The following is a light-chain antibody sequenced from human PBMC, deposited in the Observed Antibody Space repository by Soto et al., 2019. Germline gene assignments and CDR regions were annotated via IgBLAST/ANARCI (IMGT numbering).Light chain of an antibody. J-gene: IGKJ1*01. CDR1: QSVDSAF. CDR2: GAS. V-gene: IGKV3-20*01. Sequence: EIVLTQSPGSLSLSLGERATLSCRASQSVDSAFFAWYQQKPGQPPRLLMYGASRRATGIPDRFSGRGSGPDFALTISRLEAEDFAVYYCQQYASSLTFGRGPKVEI. CDR3: QQYASSLT.